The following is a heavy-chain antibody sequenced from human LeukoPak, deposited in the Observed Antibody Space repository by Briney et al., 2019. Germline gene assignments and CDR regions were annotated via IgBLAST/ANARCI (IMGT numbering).Heavy chain of an antibody. CDR1: GFSLSSHA. D-gene: IGHD2-21*01. V-gene: IGHV3-23*01. J-gene: IGHJ4*02. CDR2: TSSSDAGT. Sequence: GGSLRLSCAASGFSLSSHAMSWVRQAPGKGLEWVSATSSSDAGTYYADSVRGRFTISRDNSKNTLYLQMNSLRAEDAAVYYCARAPVTSCRGAYCYPFDYWGQGTLVTVSS. CDR3: ARAPVTSCRGAYCYPFDY.